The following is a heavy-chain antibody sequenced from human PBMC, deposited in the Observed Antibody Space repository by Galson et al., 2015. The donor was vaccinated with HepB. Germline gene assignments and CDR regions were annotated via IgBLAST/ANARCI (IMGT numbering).Heavy chain of an antibody. CDR3: ARADSDISGYSVIYAFDM. CDR2: IRYDGNIK. CDR1: GFFFSSNG. D-gene: IGHD3-22*01. V-gene: IGHV3-30*02. Sequence: SLRLSCAASGFFFSSNGIHWVRQAPGKGLEWVTFIRYDGNIKYYADAVKGRFTISRDNAKNSLHLQVNSLRAEDTAVYYCARADSDISGYSVIYAFDMWGQGTMVTVSS. J-gene: IGHJ3*02.